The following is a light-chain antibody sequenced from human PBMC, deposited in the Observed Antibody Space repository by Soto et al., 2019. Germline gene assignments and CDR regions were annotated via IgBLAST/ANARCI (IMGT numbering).Light chain of an antibody. CDR3: QQYSSSRT. J-gene: IGKJ1*01. V-gene: IGKV3-20*01. CDR1: QSVGIN. CDR2: GAS. Sequence: IVLTQSPGTLSLSPGERGALSCRASQSVGINLAWYQQKPGQAPRVVVYGASTRATGIPARFSGSGSGTDFTLTISRLEPEDFAMYYCQQYSSSRTFGQGTKVDIK.